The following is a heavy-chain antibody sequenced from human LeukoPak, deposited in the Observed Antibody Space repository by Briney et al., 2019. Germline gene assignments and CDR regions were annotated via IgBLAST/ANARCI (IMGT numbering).Heavy chain of an antibody. Sequence: ASVKVSCKASGYTFTSYDINWVRQAPGQGLEWMGWINPNSGGTNYAQKFQGRVTMTRDTSISTAYMELSRLRSDDTAVYYCARVFPFDDFWSGYYEGGDAFDIGGQGTMVTVSS. CDR3: ARVFPFDDFWSGYYEGGDAFDI. CDR2: INPNSGGT. V-gene: IGHV1-2*02. D-gene: IGHD3-3*01. J-gene: IGHJ3*02. CDR1: GYTFTSYD.